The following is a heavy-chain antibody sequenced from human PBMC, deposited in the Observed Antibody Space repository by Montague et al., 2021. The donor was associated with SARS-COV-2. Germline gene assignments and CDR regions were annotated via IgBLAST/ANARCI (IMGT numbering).Heavy chain of an antibody. CDR1: GFPFSRYW. D-gene: IGHD2-21*02. V-gene: IGHV3-74*03. J-gene: IGHJ6*02. Sequence: SLRLSCAASGFPFSRYWMHWVRQVPGKGLLWVSRTSFDGSRTTYADSVKGRFTISRDNAKNTLFLQMNGLRADDTAVYYCTRSGDGVYYGMDVWGQGTTVTVSS. CDR2: TSFDGSRT. CDR3: TRSGDGVYYGMDV.